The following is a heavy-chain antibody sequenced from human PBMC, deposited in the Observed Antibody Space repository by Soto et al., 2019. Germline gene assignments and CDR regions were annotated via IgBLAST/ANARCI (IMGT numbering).Heavy chain of an antibody. CDR2: INHSGST. CDR1: GGSFSGYY. D-gene: IGHD3-9*01. CDR3: AGAQGWLLGFDP. V-gene: IGHV4-34*01. Sequence: SETLSLTCAVYGGSFSGYYWSWIRQPPGKGLEWIGEINHSGSTNYNPSLKSRVTISVDTSKNQFSLKLSSVTAADTAVYYCAGAQGWLLGFDPWGQGTLVTVSS. J-gene: IGHJ5*02.